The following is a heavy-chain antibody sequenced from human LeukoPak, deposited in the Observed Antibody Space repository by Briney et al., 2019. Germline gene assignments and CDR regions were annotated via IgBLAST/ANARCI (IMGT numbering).Heavy chain of an antibody. D-gene: IGHD2-2*01. J-gene: IGHJ4*02. CDR2: INHKSGGT. CDR3: ARGCGTSCVKEGLRLGD. CDR1: VYTFTDYY. Sequence: ASVKVSCKASVYTFTDYYIHWVRQAPGQGLECMGWINHKSGGTNYVQKFQGRVTMTRDTSISTAYMELSSLRSDDTAVYYCARGCGTSCVKEGLRLGDWGQGTLVTVSS. V-gene: IGHV1-2*02.